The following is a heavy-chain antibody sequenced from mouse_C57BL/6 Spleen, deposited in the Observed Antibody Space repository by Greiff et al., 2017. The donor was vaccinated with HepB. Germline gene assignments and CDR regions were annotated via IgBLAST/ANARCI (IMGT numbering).Heavy chain of an antibody. CDR1: GYTFTSYG. V-gene: IGHV1-58*01. Sequence: EVQLQQSGAELVRPGSSVKMSCKTSGYTFTSYGINWVKQRPGQGLDWIGYIYLGNGYTEYNEKFKGKATLTSDTSSSTAYMQLSRLTSEDAAIDCGARSGGSSHWYFDVWGTGTTVTVAS. CDR2: IYLGNGYT. CDR3: ARSGGSSHWYFDV. J-gene: IGHJ1*03. D-gene: IGHD1-1*01.